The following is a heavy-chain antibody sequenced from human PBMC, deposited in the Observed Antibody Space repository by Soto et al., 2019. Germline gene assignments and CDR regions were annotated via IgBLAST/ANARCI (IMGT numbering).Heavy chain of an antibody. CDR2: ISYDGSNK. J-gene: IGHJ3*02. CDR1: GFTFSSYG. CDR3: AKDLGAVWSGYDAFDI. V-gene: IGHV3-30*18. Sequence: GGSLRLSCAASGFTFSSYGMHWVRQAPGKGLEWVAVISYDGSNKYYADSVKGRFTISRDNSKNTLYLQMNSLRAEDTAVYYCAKDLGAVWSGYDAFDIWGQGTMVTVSS. D-gene: IGHD3-3*01.